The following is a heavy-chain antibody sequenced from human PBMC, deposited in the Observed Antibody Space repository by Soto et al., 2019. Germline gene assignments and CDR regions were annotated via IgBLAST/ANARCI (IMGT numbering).Heavy chain of an antibody. CDR3: ARPRLYGYVSWFDP. CDR1: GGTFSSYA. J-gene: IGHJ5*02. Sequence: QVQLVQSGAEVKKPGSSVKVSCKASGGTFSSYAISWVRQAPGQGLEWMGGIIPIFGPANYAQKFQGRVTITADESTSTADMELSSLRSEDTAVYYCARPRLYGYVSWFDPWGQGPLVTVSS. D-gene: IGHD5-18*01. CDR2: IIPIFGPA. V-gene: IGHV1-69*01.